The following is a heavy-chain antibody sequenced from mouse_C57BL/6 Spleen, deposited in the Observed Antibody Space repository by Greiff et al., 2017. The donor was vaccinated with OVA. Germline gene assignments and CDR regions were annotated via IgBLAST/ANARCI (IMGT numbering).Heavy chain of an antibody. D-gene: IGHD2-4*01. CDR3: ARERDYDEDYYAMDY. CDR2: ISYDGSN. J-gene: IGHJ4*01. Sequence: ESGPGLVKPSQSLSLTCSVTGYSITSGYYWNWIRQFPGNKLEWMGYISYDGSNNYNTSLKNPTSITRDTSKNQFFLKLNSVTTEDTATYYCARERDYDEDYYAMDYWGQGTSVTVSS. V-gene: IGHV3-6*01. CDR1: GYSITSGYY.